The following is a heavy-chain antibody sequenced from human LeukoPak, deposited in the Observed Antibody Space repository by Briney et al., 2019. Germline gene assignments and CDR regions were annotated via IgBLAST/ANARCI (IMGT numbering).Heavy chain of an antibody. V-gene: IGHV4-39*01. D-gene: IGHD3/OR15-3a*01. CDR1: GGYFGGYY. Sequence: SETLSLTCAVYGGYFGGYYWGWIRQPPGKGLEWIGSIYYSGNTYYNASLKSQVSISIDTSKNQFSLRLTSVTAADTAVYYCARQTGSGLFILPGGQGTLVTVSS. CDR2: IYYSGNT. CDR3: ARQTGSGLFILP. J-gene: IGHJ4*02.